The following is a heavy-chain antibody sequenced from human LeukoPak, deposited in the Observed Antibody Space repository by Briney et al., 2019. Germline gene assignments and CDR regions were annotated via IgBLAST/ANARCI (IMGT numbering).Heavy chain of an antibody. Sequence: NPSETLSLTCAVYGGSFSGYYWSWIRQPPGKGLEWIGEINHSGSTNYNPSLKSRVTISVDTSKNQFSLKLSSVTAADTAVYYCARGRGYCSSTSCPGTFFFDYWGQGTLVTDSS. CDR3: ARGRGYCSSTSCPGTFFFDY. CDR2: INHSGST. CDR1: GGSFSGYY. J-gene: IGHJ4*02. V-gene: IGHV4-34*01. D-gene: IGHD2-2*01.